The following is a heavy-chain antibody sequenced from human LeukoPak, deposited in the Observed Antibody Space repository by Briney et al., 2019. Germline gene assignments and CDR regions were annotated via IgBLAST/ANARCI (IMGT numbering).Heavy chain of an antibody. D-gene: IGHD3-3*01. Sequence: SQTLSLTCTVSGGSISSGSYYWRWLRQPAGKGLEWIGRIYTSRSTNYNPSLKSRVTISVDTSNNQFSLKLSSVTAADTAVYYCARCNYDFWSGSLAWFDPWGQGTLVTVSS. CDR3: ARCNYDFWSGSLAWFDP. CDR1: GGSISSGSYY. CDR2: IYTSRST. V-gene: IGHV4-61*02. J-gene: IGHJ5*02.